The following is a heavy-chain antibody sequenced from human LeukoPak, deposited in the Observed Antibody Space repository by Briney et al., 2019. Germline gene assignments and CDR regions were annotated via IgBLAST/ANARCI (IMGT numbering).Heavy chain of an antibody. J-gene: IGHJ4*02. Sequence: PSETLSLTCTVSGGSISSGGYYWSWIRQHPGKGLEWIGYIYYSGGTYYNPSLKSRVTISVDTSKNQFSLKLSSVTAADTAVYYCARGPGYCSSTSCYEFDYWGQGTLVTVSS. CDR2: IYYSGGT. CDR3: ARGPGYCSSTSCYEFDY. CDR1: GGSISSGGYY. V-gene: IGHV4-31*03. D-gene: IGHD2-2*01.